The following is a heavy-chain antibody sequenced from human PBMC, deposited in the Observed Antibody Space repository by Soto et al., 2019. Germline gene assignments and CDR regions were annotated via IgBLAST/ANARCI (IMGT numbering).Heavy chain of an antibody. CDR1: GFTFSSYA. J-gene: IGHJ4*02. V-gene: IGHV3-23*01. D-gene: IGHD3-10*01. CDR2: ISASGGFT. CDR3: AKSVGELLQIFDS. Sequence: EVQLLESGGGLVQPGGSLRLSCAASGFTFSSYALSWVRRAPGKGLEWVSSISASGGFTYYADSVKGRFSITRDNAKSSMFLQMNSLRADVTAVYFCAKSVGELLQIFDSWGQGSLVTVS.